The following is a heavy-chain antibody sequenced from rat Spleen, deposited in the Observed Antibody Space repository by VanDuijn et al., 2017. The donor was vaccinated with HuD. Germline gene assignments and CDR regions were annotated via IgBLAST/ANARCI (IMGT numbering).Heavy chain of an antibody. J-gene: IGHJ3*01. CDR1: GFSLTSYG. CDR2: ISSGGSI. D-gene: IGHD1-11*01. V-gene: IGHV2S8*01. Sequence: QVQLKESGPGLVQPSQTLSLTCTVSGFSLTSYGVSWVRQPPGKGLEWIATISSGGSIYYNSVLKSRLSINKDTSKSQVFLKVNSLQTEDTAIYFCSGRNYGGFSGWFTDWGQGTLVTVSS. CDR3: SGRNYGGFSGWFTD.